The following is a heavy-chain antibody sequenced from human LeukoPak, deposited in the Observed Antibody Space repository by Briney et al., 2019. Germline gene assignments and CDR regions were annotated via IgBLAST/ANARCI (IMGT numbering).Heavy chain of an antibody. V-gene: IGHV3-48*04. CDR1: GFTFSSYS. CDR3: ASYLTSIPSGMDV. Sequence: PGGSLRLSRAASGFTFSSYSMNWVRQAPGKGLEWVSYISYRSSTIYYADSVKGRFTISRDNGKNTLYLQMNSLRAEDTAVYYCASYLTSIPSGMDVWGQGTTVTVSS. J-gene: IGHJ6*02. D-gene: IGHD2/OR15-2a*01. CDR2: ISYRSSTI.